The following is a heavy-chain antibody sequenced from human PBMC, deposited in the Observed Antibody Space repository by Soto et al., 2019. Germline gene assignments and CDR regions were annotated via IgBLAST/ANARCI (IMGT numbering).Heavy chain of an antibody. CDR2: INPSGGIP. D-gene: IGHD2-2*01. CDR3: AGDWGYESSNSCYARFDY. V-gene: IGHV1-46*01. Sequence: ASVKVSCKASGYTFISYYLHWVRQAPGQGLEWMGIINPSGGIPKYAQNFQGRVTMTRDTSTSTVYMELTSLRSEDTAVYYCAGDWGYESSNSCYARFDYWGQGALVTVSS. CDR1: GYTFISYY. J-gene: IGHJ4*02.